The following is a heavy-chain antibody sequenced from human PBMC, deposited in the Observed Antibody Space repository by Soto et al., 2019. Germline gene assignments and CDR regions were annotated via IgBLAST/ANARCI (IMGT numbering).Heavy chain of an antibody. CDR3: PSVTTRRGYVY. CDR2: MNPNSGNT. V-gene: IGHV1-8*01. Sequence: QVQLVQSGAEVKKPGASVKVSCKASGYTFTSYDINWVRQATGQGLEWMGWMNPNSGNTVYAQEFQGRVTMTRNPPISTACMGLRGLRSEDTAVYYCPSVTTRRGYVYWGQGTLVTVSS. J-gene: IGHJ4*02. CDR1: GYTFTSYD. D-gene: IGHD4-17*01.